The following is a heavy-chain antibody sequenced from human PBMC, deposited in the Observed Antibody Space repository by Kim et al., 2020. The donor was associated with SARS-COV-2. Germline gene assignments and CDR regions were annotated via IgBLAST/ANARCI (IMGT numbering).Heavy chain of an antibody. V-gene: IGHV4-31*03. Sequence: SETLSLTCTVSGGSISSGGYYWSWIRQHPGKGLEWIGYIYYSGSTYYNPSLKSRVTISVDTSKNQFSLKLSSVTAADTAVYYCAREYGSGSYSFDYWGQGTLVTVSS. CDR3: AREYGSGSYSFDY. CDR2: IYYSGST. CDR1: GGSISSGGYY. D-gene: IGHD3-10*01. J-gene: IGHJ4*02.